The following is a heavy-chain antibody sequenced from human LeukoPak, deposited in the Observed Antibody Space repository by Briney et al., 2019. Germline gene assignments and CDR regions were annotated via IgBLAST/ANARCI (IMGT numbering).Heavy chain of an antibody. CDR3: ADRESGSIVR. D-gene: IGHD3-3*01. J-gene: IGHJ4*02. Sequence: SVKVSCKASGYTFTSYDINWVRQAPGQGLEWMGRIIPILGITNYAQKFQDRVTITADKSTSTAYMELSSLRSEDTAVYYCADRESGSIVRWGQGTLVTVSS. V-gene: IGHV1-69*04. CDR1: GYTFTSYD. CDR2: IIPILGIT.